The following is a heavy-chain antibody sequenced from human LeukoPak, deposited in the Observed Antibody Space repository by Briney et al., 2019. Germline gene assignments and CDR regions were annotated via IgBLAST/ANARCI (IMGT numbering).Heavy chain of an antibody. V-gene: IGHV3-23*01. CDR2: ISGSGGST. CDR1: GFTFSSYA. J-gene: IGHJ4*02. D-gene: IGHD3-22*01. CDR3: AKRYYQDSSGYLGSIVY. Sequence: GGSLRLSCAASGFTFSSYAMNWVRQAPGKGLEWVSAISGSGGSTYYADSVKGRFTISRDNSKNTLYLQMNSLRAEDTAVYFCAKRYYQDSSGYLGSIVYWGQGTLVTVSS.